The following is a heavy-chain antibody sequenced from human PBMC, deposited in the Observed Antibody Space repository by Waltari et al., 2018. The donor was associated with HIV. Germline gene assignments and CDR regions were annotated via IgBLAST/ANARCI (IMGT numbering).Heavy chain of an antibody. V-gene: IGHV4-39*01. J-gene: IGHJ3*01. CDR2: VYDTGNT. D-gene: IGHD1-26*01. CDR3: ATPGSQWEGVLGFAF. Sequence: QLQESGPGLVKSSETLSLTCSVSGRSINDSRYPWAWIRQPPGKGLEWVGSVYDTGNTRYSPSLRGRVALFVDTSRNQFSLRLTSVTADDTAVYYCATPGSQWEGVLGFAFWGPGTTVTVSS. CDR1: GRSINDSRYP.